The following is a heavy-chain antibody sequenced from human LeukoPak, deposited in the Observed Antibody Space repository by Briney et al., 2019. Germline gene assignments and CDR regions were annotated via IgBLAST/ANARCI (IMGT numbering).Heavy chain of an antibody. V-gene: IGHV4-39*01. CDR3: ARQYYDSTGYYYFDY. D-gene: IGHD3-22*01. CDR1: GDSITGSSYY. Sequence: SETLSLTCTVSGDSITGSSYYWGWIRQPPGKGLDWIGSMYYSESTYSNPSLKSRVTISADTSKNQFSLKLKSVTAADTAVYYCARQYYDSTGYYYFDYWGQGTLVTVSS. J-gene: IGHJ4*02. CDR2: MYYSEST.